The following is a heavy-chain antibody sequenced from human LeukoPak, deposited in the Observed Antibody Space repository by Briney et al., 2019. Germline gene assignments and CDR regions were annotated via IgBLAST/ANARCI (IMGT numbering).Heavy chain of an antibody. CDR2: IYYSGST. J-gene: IGHJ4*02. V-gene: IGHV4-59*01. CDR3: ASAPSSGYLGFDY. Sequence: PSETLPLTCTVSGGSISSYYWSWIRQPPGKGLEWIGYIYYSGSTNYNPSLKSRVTISVDTSKNQFSLKLSSVTAADTAVYYCASAPSSGYLGFDYWGQGTLVTVSS. D-gene: IGHD3-22*01. CDR1: GGSISSYY.